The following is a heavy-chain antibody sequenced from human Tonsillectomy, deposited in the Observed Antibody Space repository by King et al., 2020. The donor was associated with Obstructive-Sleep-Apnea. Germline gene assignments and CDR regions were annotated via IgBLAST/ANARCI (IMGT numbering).Heavy chain of an antibody. CDR3: ARGECSGGSCVSYNWFGP. Sequence: MQLQESGPGLVKPSETLSLTCTVSGGSISSYYWSWIRQPAGKGLEWIGRIYTSGSTNYNPSLKSRVTMSVDTSTNQFSLKLSSVTAADTAVYYCARGECSGGSCVSYNWFGPWGQGTLVTVSP. CDR2: IYTSGST. D-gene: IGHD2-15*01. CDR1: GGSISSYY. V-gene: IGHV4-4*07. J-gene: IGHJ5*02.